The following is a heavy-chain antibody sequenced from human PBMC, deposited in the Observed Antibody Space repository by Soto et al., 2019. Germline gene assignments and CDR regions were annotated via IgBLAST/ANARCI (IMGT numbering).Heavy chain of an antibody. CDR1: GFTFSSYS. CDR3: ARPPRIAAARPSHPFDY. V-gene: IGHV3-21*01. Sequence: GGSLRLSCAASGFTFSSYSMNWVRQAPGKGLEWVSSISSSSSYIYYADSVKGRFTISRDNAKNSLYLQMNSLRAEDTAVYYCARPPRIAAARPSHPFDYWGQGTLVTVSS. D-gene: IGHD6-13*01. CDR2: ISSSSSYI. J-gene: IGHJ4*02.